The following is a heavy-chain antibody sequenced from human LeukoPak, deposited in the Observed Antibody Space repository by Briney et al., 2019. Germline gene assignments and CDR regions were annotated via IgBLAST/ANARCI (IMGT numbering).Heavy chain of an antibody. CDR1: GFTFSSYA. CDR3: ARATYYYDSSGYYPLDDY. CDR2: ISYVGRNK. Sequence: PGGSLRLSCAASGFTFSSYAMHWVRQAPGKGLEWVAVISYVGRNKYYADSVKGRFTISRDNSKNTLYLQMNSLRAEDTAVYYCARATYYYDSSGYYPLDDYWGQGTLVTVSS. V-gene: IGHV3-30*04. D-gene: IGHD3-22*01. J-gene: IGHJ4*02.